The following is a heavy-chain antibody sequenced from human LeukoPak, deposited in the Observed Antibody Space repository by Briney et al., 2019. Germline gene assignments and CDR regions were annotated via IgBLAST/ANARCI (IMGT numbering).Heavy chain of an antibody. CDR1: GGSISSSNW. CDR2: IYHSGST. CDR3: ARVRIAVDEVYFDY. Sequence: SETLSLTCAVSGGSISSSNWWSWVRQPPGKGLEWIGEIYHSGSTNYNPSLKSRVAISVDKSKNQFSLKLSSVTAADTAVYYCARVRIAVDEVYFDYWGQGTLVTVSS. J-gene: IGHJ4*02. V-gene: IGHV4-4*02. D-gene: IGHD6-19*01.